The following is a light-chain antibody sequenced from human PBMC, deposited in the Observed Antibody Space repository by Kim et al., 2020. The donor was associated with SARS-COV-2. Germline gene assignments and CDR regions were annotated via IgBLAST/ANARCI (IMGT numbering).Light chain of an antibody. V-gene: IGKV1-27*01. CDR2: GAS. CDR3: QKYDGAPWT. Sequence: ASEGASATISCRESKGISHCFAWYRQKPGKVPRLLIYGASTLQSGVPSRFSGSGSGTDFTLTISSLQPEDAATYYCQKYDGAPWTFGQGTKVDIK. J-gene: IGKJ1*01. CDR1: KGISHC.